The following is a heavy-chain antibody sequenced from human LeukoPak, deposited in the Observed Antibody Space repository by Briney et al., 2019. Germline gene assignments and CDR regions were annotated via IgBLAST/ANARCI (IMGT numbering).Heavy chain of an antibody. D-gene: IGHD3-22*01. CDR3: ARDRGYYDSSGYYSGDY. CDR2: INSDGSST. V-gene: IGHV3-74*01. CDR1: GFTVSGTY. Sequence: GGSLRLSCAASGFTVSGTYISWVRQAPGKGLVWVSRINSDGSSTSYADSVKGRFTISRDNAKNTLYLQMNSLRAEDTAVYYCARDRGYYDSSGYYSGDYWGQGTLVTVSS. J-gene: IGHJ4*02.